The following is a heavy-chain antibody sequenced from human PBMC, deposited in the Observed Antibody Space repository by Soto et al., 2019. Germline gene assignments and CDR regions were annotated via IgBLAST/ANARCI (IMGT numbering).Heavy chain of an antibody. CDR3: ARGGVGYCSGGSCYGYYGMDV. CDR2: IYHSGST. V-gene: IGHV4-30-2*01. D-gene: IGHD2-15*01. Sequence: QLQLQESGSGLVKPSQTLSLTCAVSGGSISSGSYSWSWIRQPPGKGLEWIGYIYHSGSTYYNPSLKSRVTISVDRSKNQFSLKLSSVTAADTAVYYCARGGVGYCSGGSCYGYYGMDVWGQGTTVTVSS. J-gene: IGHJ6*02. CDR1: GGSISSGSYS.